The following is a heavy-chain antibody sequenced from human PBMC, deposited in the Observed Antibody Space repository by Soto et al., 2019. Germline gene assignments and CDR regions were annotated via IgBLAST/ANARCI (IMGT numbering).Heavy chain of an antibody. CDR1: GFTFDDYT. D-gene: IGHD3-10*01. CDR3: AKDSSGASPGH. Sequence: EVQLVESGGVVVQPGGSLRLSCAASGFTFDDYTMHWVRQAPGKGLEWVSLISWDGGSTYYADSVKGRFTTSRDNSKNSLYLQMNSLRTEDTALYYCAKDSSGASPGHWGQGTLVTVSS. V-gene: IGHV3-43*01. CDR2: ISWDGGST. J-gene: IGHJ4*02.